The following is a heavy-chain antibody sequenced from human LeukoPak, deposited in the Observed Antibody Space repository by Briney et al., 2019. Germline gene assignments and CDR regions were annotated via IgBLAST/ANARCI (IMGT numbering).Heavy chain of an antibody. D-gene: IGHD3-22*01. Sequence: PSETLSLTCAVYGGSFSGYYWSWIRQPPGKGLEWIGEINHSGSTNYNPSLKSRVTISVDTSKNQFSLKLSSMTAADTAVYYCASGSGYYWDYWGQGTLVTVSS. J-gene: IGHJ4*02. V-gene: IGHV4-34*01. CDR2: INHSGST. CDR1: GGSFSGYY. CDR3: ASGSGYYWDY.